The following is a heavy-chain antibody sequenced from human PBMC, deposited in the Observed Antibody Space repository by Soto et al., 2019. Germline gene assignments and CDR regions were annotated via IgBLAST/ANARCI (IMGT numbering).Heavy chain of an antibody. CDR2: IYSGGST. Sequence: GSLRLSCAASGFTVSSNYMSWVRQAPGKGLEWVSVIYSGGSTYYADSVKGRFTISRDNSKNTLYLQMNSLRAEDTAVYYCARDRTFSGSYDYWGQGTLVTVSS. J-gene: IGHJ4*02. D-gene: IGHD1-26*01. V-gene: IGHV3-53*01. CDR1: GFTVSSNY. CDR3: ARDRTFSGSYDY.